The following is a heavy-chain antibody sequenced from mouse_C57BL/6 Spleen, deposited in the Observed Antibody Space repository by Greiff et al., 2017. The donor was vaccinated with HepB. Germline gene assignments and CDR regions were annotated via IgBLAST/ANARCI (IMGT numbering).Heavy chain of an antibody. CDR1: GFTFSSYA. CDR3: ARDRGVTTRYWFAY. D-gene: IGHD2-2*01. V-gene: IGHV5-4*01. CDR2: ISDGGSYT. Sequence: EVMLVESGGGLVKPGGSLKLSCAASGFTFSSYAMSWVRQTPEKRLEWVATISDGGSYTYYPDNVKGRFTISRDNAKNNLYLQLSHLKAEDTAMYYCARDRGVTTRYWFAYWGQGTLVTVSA. J-gene: IGHJ3*01.